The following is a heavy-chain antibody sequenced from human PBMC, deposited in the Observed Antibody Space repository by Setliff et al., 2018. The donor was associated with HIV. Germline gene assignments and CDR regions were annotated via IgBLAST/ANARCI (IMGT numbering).Heavy chain of an antibody. V-gene: IGHV1-46*01. CDR3: ARDGRAVTSLMVVVSLKNGMDV. CDR1: GYIFTSYY. Sequence: GASVKVSCKASGYIFTSYYMHWPRQAPGQGLEWMGIVDPSGGSTHYAQKFEGRVTMTRDTSTSTFHMELSSLTSEDRAIYYCARDGRAVTSLMVVVSLKNGMDVWGQGTTVTVSS. D-gene: IGHD3-22*01. CDR2: VDPSGGST. J-gene: IGHJ6*02.